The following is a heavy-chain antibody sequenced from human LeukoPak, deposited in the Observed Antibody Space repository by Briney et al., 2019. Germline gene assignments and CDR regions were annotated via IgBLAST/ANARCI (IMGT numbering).Heavy chain of an antibody. V-gene: IGHV3-30-3*01. CDR1: GFTFSSYA. CDR3: ARVFRGATYYYDSSGYPDY. D-gene: IGHD3-22*01. J-gene: IGHJ4*02. CDR2: ISYDGSNK. Sequence: PGGSLRLSCAASGFTFSSYAMHWVRQAPGKGLEWVAVISYDGSNKYYADSVKGRFTISRDNSKNTLYLQMNSLRAEDTAVYYCARVFRGATYYYDSSGYPDYWGQGTLVTVSS.